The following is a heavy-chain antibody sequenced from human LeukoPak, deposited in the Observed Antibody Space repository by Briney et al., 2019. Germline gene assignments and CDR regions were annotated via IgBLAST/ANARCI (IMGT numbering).Heavy chain of an antibody. D-gene: IGHD3-3*01. CDR3: ARVVDYDFWSGYLVFDY. CDR1: GGSISSGSYY. CDR2: IYTSGST. Sequence: PSETLSLTCAVSGGSISSGSYYWSWIRQPAGKGLEWIGRIYTSGSTNYNPSLKSRVTISVDTSKNQFSLKLSSVTAADTAVYYCARVVDYDFWSGYLVFDYWGQGTLVTVSS. J-gene: IGHJ4*02. V-gene: IGHV4-61*02.